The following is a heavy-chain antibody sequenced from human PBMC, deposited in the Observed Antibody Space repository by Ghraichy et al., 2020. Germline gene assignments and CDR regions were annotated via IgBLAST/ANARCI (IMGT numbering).Heavy chain of an antibody. CDR2: IQQDGSQK. V-gene: IGHV3-7*01. CDR3: VRDLYGSGEY. D-gene: IGHD3-10*01. J-gene: IGHJ4*02. Sequence: GGSLRLSCVASGFSLSNYGMSWFRQAPGRGLEWVANIQQDGSQKYYVDSVEGRFTISRDNAENSLYLQMNSLRAGDTAVYYCVRDLYGSGEYWGQGTLVTVSS. CDR1: GFSLSNYG.